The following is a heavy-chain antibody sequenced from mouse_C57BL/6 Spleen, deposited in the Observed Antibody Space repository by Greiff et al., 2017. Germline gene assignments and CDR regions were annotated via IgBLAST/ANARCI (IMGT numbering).Heavy chain of an antibody. Sequence: VQLQQPGTELVKPGASVKLSCKASGYTFTSYWMHWVKQRPGQGLEWIGNINPSNGGTNYNEKFKSKATLTVDKSSSTAYMQLSSLTSEGSAVYDWARGDYYGSSDWYFDVWGTGTTVTVSS. CDR2: INPSNGGT. D-gene: IGHD1-1*01. V-gene: IGHV1-53*01. CDR3: ARGDYYGSSDWYFDV. CDR1: GYTFTSYW. J-gene: IGHJ1*03.